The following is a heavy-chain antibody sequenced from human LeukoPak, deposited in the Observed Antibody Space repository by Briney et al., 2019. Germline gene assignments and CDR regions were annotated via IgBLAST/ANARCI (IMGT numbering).Heavy chain of an antibody. J-gene: IGHJ4*02. V-gene: IGHV3-23*01. CDR1: GFSFSTYA. CDR3: ARDLMGIAYRGAFYY. CDR2: ISGSGGST. D-gene: IGHD6-13*01. Sequence: GGSLRLSCAASGFSFSTYAMSWVRQIPGEGLEWVSAISGSGGSTYYADSVKGRFTISRDNSKNTLYLQMNSLRAEDTAVYYCARDLMGIAYRGAFYYWGQGTLVTVSS.